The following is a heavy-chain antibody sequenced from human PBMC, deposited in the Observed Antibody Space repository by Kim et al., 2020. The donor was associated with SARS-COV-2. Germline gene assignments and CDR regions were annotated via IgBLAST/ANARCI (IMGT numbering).Heavy chain of an antibody. D-gene: IGHD1-26*01. J-gene: IGHJ4*02. CDR2: YI. Sequence: YIPFAESVKGRFTISRDNAKNSLFLQMNSLRAEDTGVYYCARDDRVGAFDYWGQGTLVTVSS. CDR3: ARDDRVGAFDY. V-gene: IGHV3-21*01.